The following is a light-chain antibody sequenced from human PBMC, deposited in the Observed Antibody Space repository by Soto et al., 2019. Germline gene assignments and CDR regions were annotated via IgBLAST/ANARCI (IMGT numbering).Light chain of an antibody. CDR2: EVS. J-gene: IGLJ1*01. Sequence: QSVLTQPPSASGSPGQSVTISCTGTSSDVGGYNYVSWYQQHPGKAPKLMIYEVSKRPSGVPDRFSGSKPGNTASLTVSGLQAEDEADYYCSSYAGSNNRVFGTGTKVTVL. CDR3: SSYAGSNNRV. V-gene: IGLV2-8*01. CDR1: SSDVGGYNY.